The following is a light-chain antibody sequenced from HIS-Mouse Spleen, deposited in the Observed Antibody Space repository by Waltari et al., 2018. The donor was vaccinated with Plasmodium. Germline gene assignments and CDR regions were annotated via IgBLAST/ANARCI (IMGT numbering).Light chain of an antibody. CDR3: CSYAGSSTYV. CDR2: EGS. Sequence: QSALTQPASVSGSPGQSITISCTGPSSDVGRYNLVSWYQQHPGKAPKLMIYEGSKRPSGVSNRFSDSKSGNTASLTISGLQAEDEADYYCCSYAGSSTYVFGTGTKVTVL. V-gene: IGLV2-23*01. CDR1: SSDVGRYNL. J-gene: IGLJ1*01.